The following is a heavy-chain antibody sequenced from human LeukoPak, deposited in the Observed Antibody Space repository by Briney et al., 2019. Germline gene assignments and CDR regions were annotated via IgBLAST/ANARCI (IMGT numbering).Heavy chain of an antibody. CDR1: GFTFTSYS. J-gene: IGHJ4*02. V-gene: IGHV3-23*01. CDR2: ISGGGGST. Sequence: GGSLRLSCAASGFTFTSYSMNWVRQAPGKGLEWVSTISGGGGSTYYADSVKGRFTISRDNSKNTLYLQMNSLRAEDTAVYYCAKDVRRYYDSSGPLDYWGQGTLVTVSS. CDR3: AKDVRRYYDSSGPLDY. D-gene: IGHD3-22*01.